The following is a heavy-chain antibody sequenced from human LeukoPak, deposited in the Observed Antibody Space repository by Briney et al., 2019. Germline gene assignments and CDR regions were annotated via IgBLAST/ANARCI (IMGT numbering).Heavy chain of an antibody. D-gene: IGHD6-13*01. CDR3: ARGGGIAAAGTRFDY. CDR1: GYTFTAYY. J-gene: IGHJ4*02. V-gene: IGHV1-2*02. CDR2: IDPNGGGT. Sequence: ASVTVSCKASGYTFTAYYMHWVRQAPGQGLEWMGWIDPNGGGTTYAQKFQGRVTMARDTSITTAYMELSRLTSDDTAVYYCARGGGIAAAGTRFDYWGQGTLVTVSS.